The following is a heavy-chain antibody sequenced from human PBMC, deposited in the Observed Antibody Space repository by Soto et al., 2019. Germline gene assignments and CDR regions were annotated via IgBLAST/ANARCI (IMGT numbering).Heavy chain of an antibody. CDR3: ARMGLYDTLTGYYFDH. Sequence: SETLSLTCTVSGGSISSTSYYWGWVRQPPGKGLEWIGGIFYSGSTYYNPSLKSRVTISVDTSKNQFSLKLSSVTAADTAVYYCARMGLYDTLTGYYFDHWGQGSLVTVSA. CDR1: GGSISSTSYY. V-gene: IGHV4-39*01. J-gene: IGHJ4*02. D-gene: IGHD3-9*01. CDR2: IFYSGST.